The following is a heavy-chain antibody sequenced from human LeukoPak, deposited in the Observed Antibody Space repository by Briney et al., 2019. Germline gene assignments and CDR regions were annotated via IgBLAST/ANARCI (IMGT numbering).Heavy chain of an antibody. J-gene: IGHJ4*02. CDR3: AKDHYWSIDY. V-gene: IGHV3-30*18. D-gene: IGHD3-3*01. CDR2: VSHDGSNK. Sequence: LRLSCAASGFPFSSYGMHWVRQAPGKGPEWVAVVSHDGSNKFYEDSVKGRFTISRDIAKNTLYLQMNSLRAEDTGVYYCAKDHYWSIDYWGRGTLVTVSS. CDR1: GFPFSSYG.